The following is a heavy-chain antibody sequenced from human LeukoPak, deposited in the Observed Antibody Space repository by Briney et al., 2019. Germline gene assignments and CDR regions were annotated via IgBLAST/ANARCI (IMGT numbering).Heavy chain of an antibody. CDR3: ARTIACDY. D-gene: IGHD6-13*01. J-gene: IGHJ4*02. CDR1: RFTFSYYS. V-gene: IGHV3-48*01. Sequence: GGSLRLSCAASRFTFSYYSMNWVRQAPGKGLEWVSYISNSSSTIYYADSVKGRFTISRDNAKNSLYLQVNSLRAEDTAVYYCARTIACDYWGQGTLVAVSS. CDR2: ISNSSSTI.